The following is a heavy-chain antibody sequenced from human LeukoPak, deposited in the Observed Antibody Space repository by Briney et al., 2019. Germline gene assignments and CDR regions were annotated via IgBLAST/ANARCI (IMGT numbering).Heavy chain of an antibody. Sequence: QPGGSLRLSCAASGFTFSSCSMNWVRQAPGKGLEWVSYISSSSSTIYYADSVRGRFTISRDNAKNSLYLQMNSLRAEDTAVYYCARVGTTGYYYYYMDVWAKGPRSPSP. CDR3: ARVGTTGYYYYYMDV. CDR2: ISSSSSTI. CDR1: GFTFSSCS. V-gene: IGHV3-48*04. J-gene: IGHJ6*03. D-gene: IGHD2/OR15-2a*01.